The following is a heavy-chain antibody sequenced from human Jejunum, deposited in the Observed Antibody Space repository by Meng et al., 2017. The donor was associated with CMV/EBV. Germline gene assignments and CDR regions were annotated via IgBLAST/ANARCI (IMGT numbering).Heavy chain of an antibody. J-gene: IGHJ4*02. CDR1: GGSISSYY. D-gene: IGHD3/OR15-3a*01. CDR3: ARDGRGTGADY. V-gene: IGHV4-59*01. CDR2: IYYSGST. Sequence: TCTVSGGSISSYYWNWIRQPPGKRLEWMGYIYYSGSTKYNPSLKSRVTISVDTSKNQISLKLSFVTAADTAVYYCARDGRGTGADYWGQGTLVTVSS.